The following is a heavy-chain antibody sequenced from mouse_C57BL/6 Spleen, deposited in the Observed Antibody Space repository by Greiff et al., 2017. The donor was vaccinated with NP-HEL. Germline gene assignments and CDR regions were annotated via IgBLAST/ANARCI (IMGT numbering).Heavy chain of an antibody. Sequence: VQLVESGAELVKPGASVKISCKASGYAFSSYWMNWVKQRPGKGLEWIGQIYPGDGDTNYNGKFKGKATLTADKSSSTAYMQLSSLTSEDSAVYFCARSDYVRYAMDYWGQGTSVTVSS. CDR1: GYAFSSYW. D-gene: IGHD2-4*01. V-gene: IGHV1-80*01. CDR3: ARSDYVRYAMDY. J-gene: IGHJ4*01. CDR2: IYPGDGDT.